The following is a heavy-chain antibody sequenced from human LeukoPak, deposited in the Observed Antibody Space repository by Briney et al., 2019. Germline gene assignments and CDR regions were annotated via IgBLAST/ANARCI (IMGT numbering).Heavy chain of an antibody. CDR1: GGSISSYY. D-gene: IGHD1-26*01. CDR2: IYYSGST. V-gene: IGHV4-59*01. J-gene: IGHJ3*02. CDR3: ARDHYSGSKNTFDI. Sequence: SETLSLTCTVSGGSISSYYWSWIRQPPGKGLEWIGYIYYSGSTNYNPSLKSRVTISVDTSKNQFSLKLSSVTAADTAVYYCARDHYSGSKNTFDIWGQGTMVTVSS.